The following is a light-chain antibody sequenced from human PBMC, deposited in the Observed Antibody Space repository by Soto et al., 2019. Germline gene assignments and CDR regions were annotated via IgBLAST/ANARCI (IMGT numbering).Light chain of an antibody. CDR1: QSVSSS. CDR3: QQYVHWPPGT. V-gene: IGKV3-15*01. Sequence: EMVVTQSPATLSVSTGERVTLSCRASQSVSSSLAWYQQRPGQAPRLLIYDTSTRAAGIAARFSGSGSGTEFTLTISSLQSEDFAVYYCQQYVHWPPGTFGQGTKVDIK. CDR2: DTS. J-gene: IGKJ1*01.